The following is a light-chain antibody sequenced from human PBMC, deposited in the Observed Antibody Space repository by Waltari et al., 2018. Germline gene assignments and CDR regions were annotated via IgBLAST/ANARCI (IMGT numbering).Light chain of an antibody. J-gene: IGKJ2*01. CDR3: QQYNNWPYT. CDR2: GAS. CDR1: ASVGNN. Sequence: IVMTQSPATLSVSPGRRATLSCRPSASVGNNFAWYQQKPGQAPSLPIYGASSRATGIPARFSASGSRTEFVLTISSLQSEDSAVYYCQQYNNWPYTFGQGTKLEIK. V-gene: IGKV3-15*01.